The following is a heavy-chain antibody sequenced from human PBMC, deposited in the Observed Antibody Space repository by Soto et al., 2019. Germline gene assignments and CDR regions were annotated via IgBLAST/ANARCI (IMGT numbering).Heavy chain of an antibody. V-gene: IGHV4-30-2*01. Sequence: QLQLQESGSGLVKPSQTLSLTCAVSGGSISSGGYSWSWIRQPPGKGLEWIGYIYHSGSTYYNPSLKSRVTISVDRSKNQFSLKLSSVTAADTAVYYCATKRYGSGSPRPRYFDLWGRGTLVTVSS. J-gene: IGHJ2*01. CDR1: GGSISSGGYS. D-gene: IGHD3-10*01. CDR2: IYHSGST. CDR3: ATKRYGSGSPRPRYFDL.